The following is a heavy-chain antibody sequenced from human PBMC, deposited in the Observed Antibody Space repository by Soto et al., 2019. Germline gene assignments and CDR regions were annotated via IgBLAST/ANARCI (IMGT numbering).Heavy chain of an antibody. CDR1: GLTFSGSA. D-gene: IGHD6-6*01. CDR3: ATREYSSSPYYFAY. Sequence: EVQLVESGGGLVQPGGSLKLSCAASGLTFSGSALQWVRQASGKGLEWVGRIRGSGYNYATEYAASVKGRFTISRDDSKNTGFLQMNSLKTEDTAVYYCATREYSSSPYYFAYWGQGTLVTVSS. J-gene: IGHJ4*02. V-gene: IGHV3-73*01. CDR2: IRGSGYNYAT.